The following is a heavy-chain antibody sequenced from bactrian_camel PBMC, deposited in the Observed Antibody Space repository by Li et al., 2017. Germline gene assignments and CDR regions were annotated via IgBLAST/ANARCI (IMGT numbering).Heavy chain of an antibody. D-gene: IGHD3*01. V-gene: IGHV3S53*01. Sequence: HVQLVESGGGLVQPGGSLRLSCVASRYSPCMGWFRQAPGMEREEVATIEPDGSTTYAYSVTGRFTVSRDHAKNTLYLEMDNLKPEDTAMYYCAADACGDYYRDGRYGHWGQGTQVTVS. CDR2: IEPDGST. CDR3: AADACGDYYRDGRYGH. CDR1: RYSPC. J-gene: IGHJ4*01.